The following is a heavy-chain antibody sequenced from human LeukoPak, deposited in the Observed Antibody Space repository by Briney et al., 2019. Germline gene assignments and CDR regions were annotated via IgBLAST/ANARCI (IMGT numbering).Heavy chain of an antibody. CDR1: GGTFSSYA. CDR3: ARTEGDGYYYGSGSYGPTKYYFDH. Sequence: SVKVSCKASGGTFSSYAISWVRQAPGQGLEWMGRIIPILGIANYAQKFQGRVTITADKSTSTAYMELSSLRSEDTAVYYCARTEGDGYYYGSGSYGPTKYYFDHWGQGTLVTVSS. D-gene: IGHD3-10*01. J-gene: IGHJ4*02. CDR2: IIPILGIA. V-gene: IGHV1-69*04.